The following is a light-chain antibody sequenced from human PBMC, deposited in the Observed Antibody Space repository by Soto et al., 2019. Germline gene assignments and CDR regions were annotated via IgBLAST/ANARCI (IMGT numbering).Light chain of an antibody. Sequence: EIVLMQSPGTLSASPVDKASLSCKANQTISNMLAWYQQQPGQAPRLIIYAASTRATGVSARFSGSGFGTDFTLTISRLEPEDFAVYYCQQYGTSPWTFGQGTKVDIK. V-gene: IGKV3-15*01. CDR2: AAS. CDR1: QTISNM. CDR3: QQYGTSPWT. J-gene: IGKJ1*01.